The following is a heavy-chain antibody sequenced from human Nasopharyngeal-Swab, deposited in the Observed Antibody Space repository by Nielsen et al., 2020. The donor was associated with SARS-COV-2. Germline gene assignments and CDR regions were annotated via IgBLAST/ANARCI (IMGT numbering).Heavy chain of an antibody. J-gene: IGHJ3*02. D-gene: IGHD2-2*01. CDR2: ISSSGSIT. CDR1: GFSFSEYY. V-gene: IGHV3-11*04. CDR3: ASCSTSCSNDAFDI. Sequence: GESLKISCAASGFSFSEYYMSWIRQAPGKGLEWISDISSSGSITHYADSMKGRFTISRDNAKNSLYLQMNSLRAEDTAVYYCASCSTSCSNDAFDIWGQGTMVTVSS.